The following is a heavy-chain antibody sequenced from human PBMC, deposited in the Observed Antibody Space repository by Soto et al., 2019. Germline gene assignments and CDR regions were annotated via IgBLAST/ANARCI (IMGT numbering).Heavy chain of an antibody. Sequence: EVQLVESGGGLVQHGESLRLSCAASGFTFSSYWMHWVRQAPGKGLVWVSRINSDGSRTNYADSVKGRFTVSRDNAKNTQYLQMNSLRAEDTAVYYCARVLTGSWNWFDPWGQGTLVTVSS. CDR2: INSDGSRT. V-gene: IGHV3-74*01. D-gene: IGHD6-13*01. J-gene: IGHJ5*02. CDR1: GFTFSSYW. CDR3: ARVLTGSWNWFDP.